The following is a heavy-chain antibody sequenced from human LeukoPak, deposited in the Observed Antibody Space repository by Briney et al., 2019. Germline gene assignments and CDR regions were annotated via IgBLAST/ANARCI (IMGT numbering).Heavy chain of an antibody. CDR2: IKSKTDGGTT. D-gene: IGHD3-22*01. Sequence: GGSLRLSCAAPGFTFSNAWMSWVRQAPGKGLEWVGRIKSKTDGGTTDYAAPVKGRFTISRDDSKNTLYLQMNSLKTEDTAVYYCTTGYYDSSGYYGYYFDYWGQGTLVTVSS. CDR3: TTGYYDSSGYYGYYFDY. V-gene: IGHV3-15*01. J-gene: IGHJ4*02. CDR1: GFTFSNAW.